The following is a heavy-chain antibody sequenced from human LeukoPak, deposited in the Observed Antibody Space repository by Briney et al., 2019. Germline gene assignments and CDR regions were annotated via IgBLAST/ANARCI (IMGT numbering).Heavy chain of an antibody. CDR1: GACISTYY. D-gene: IGHD4-17*01. J-gene: IGHJ4*02. V-gene: IGHV4-4*07. CDR3: ATSFGDYGVFDY. CDR2: IFTGGST. Sequence: SETLSLTCTVSGACISTYYWSWIRQPAGKGLEWIGRIFTGGSTIQNPSLKSRVTMSQDTYRNEFSLLLNSVTAADTAVYYCATSFGDYGVFDYWGQGILVTVSS.